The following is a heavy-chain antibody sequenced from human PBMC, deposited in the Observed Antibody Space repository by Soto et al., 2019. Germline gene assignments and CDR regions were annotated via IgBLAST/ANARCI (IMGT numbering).Heavy chain of an antibody. Sequence: QVQLQESGPGLVKPSETLSLTCTVSGGTISSWYWSWIRQPPGKGLEWIGYIYYSGSTNCNPSLKSRVTISVDKSQNQFSLRLSSVTAADPAVYSCARRYGSAIDYWGQGTLVTVSS. CDR3: ARRYGSAIDY. D-gene: IGHD1-26*01. J-gene: IGHJ4*02. CDR1: GGTISSWY. V-gene: IGHV4-59*08. CDR2: IYYSGST.